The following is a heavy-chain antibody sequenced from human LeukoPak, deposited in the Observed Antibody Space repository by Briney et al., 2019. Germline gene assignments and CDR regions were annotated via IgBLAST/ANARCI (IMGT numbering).Heavy chain of an antibody. CDR2: IYYSGST. J-gene: IGHJ4*02. CDR3: ARLVGIAAHHFDY. V-gene: IGHV4-39*02. D-gene: IGHD6-25*01. Sequence: SETLSLTCTVSGGSISSSTYFWGWIRQPPGKGLEWIATIYYSGSTYYNPSLKSRVTISVDTSKNHFALKLSSVTAADTAVYYCARLVGIAAHHFDYWGQGTLVTVSS. CDR1: GGSISSSTYF.